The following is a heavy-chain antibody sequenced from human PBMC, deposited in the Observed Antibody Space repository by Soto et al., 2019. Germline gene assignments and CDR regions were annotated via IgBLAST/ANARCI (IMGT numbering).Heavy chain of an antibody. J-gene: IGHJ4*02. CDR1: GYTSTSYY. V-gene: IGHV1-46*01. D-gene: IGHD3-10*01. CDR2: INPSGGST. CDR3: ARAAKLVRGIIYFDH. Sequence: SVQVSCTESGYTSTSYYMLWVRQAPGQGLEWMGIINPSGGSTSYAPKFQGRVTMTRDTSTSTVYMELSSQRAEDTAVTYCARAAKLVRGIIYFDHWGQGTLVTVCS.